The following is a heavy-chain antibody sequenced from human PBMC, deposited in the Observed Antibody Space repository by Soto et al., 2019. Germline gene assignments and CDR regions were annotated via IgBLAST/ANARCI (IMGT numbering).Heavy chain of an antibody. D-gene: IGHD3-22*01. CDR3: AKNRMRYYYDSSGSYDY. V-gene: IGHV3-30*18. Sequence: QEQLVESGGGVVQPGRSLRLSCVASEFMFSTYGMHWVRQAPGKGLEWVAFISYDGSSKFYGDSVKGRFTISRDNSRNTLYLQMNSLRAEDTAVYYCAKNRMRYYYDSSGSYDYWGQGTLVTVSS. J-gene: IGHJ4*02. CDR1: EFMFSTYG. CDR2: ISYDGSSK.